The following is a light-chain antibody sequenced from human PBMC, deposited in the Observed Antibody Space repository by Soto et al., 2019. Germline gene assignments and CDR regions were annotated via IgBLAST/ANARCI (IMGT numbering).Light chain of an antibody. CDR1: QSVSSN. V-gene: IGKV3-11*01. J-gene: IGKJ1*01. Sequence: EILMTQFPATLSLSPGERDTLYSRASQSVSSNLAWYQQKPGQAPRLLIYLASNRAAGVPARFSGSGSGTDFTLTISDVEPEDFAVYYCHQRQSWPRTFGQGTKV. CDR2: LAS. CDR3: HQRQSWPRT.